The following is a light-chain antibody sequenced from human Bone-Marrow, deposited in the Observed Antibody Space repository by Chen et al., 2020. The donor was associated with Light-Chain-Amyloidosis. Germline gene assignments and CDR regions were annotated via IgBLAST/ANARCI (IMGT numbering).Light chain of an antibody. V-gene: IGKV3-15*01. Sequence: ELVRTQFPATLSVSPGEGATLSCRASQTVGTNLAWYQQKPGQAPRLLIFDASTRATGVPARFSGSASGTEFTLTISNLQSEDIAVYYCHQYNSWPPWTFGQGTKVDIK. CDR2: DAS. CDR1: QTVGTN. CDR3: HQYNSWPPWT. J-gene: IGKJ1*01.